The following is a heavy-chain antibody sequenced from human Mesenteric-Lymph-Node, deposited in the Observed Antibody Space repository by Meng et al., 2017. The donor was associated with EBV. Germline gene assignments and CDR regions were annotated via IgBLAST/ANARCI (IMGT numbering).Heavy chain of an antibody. V-gene: IGHV2-5*02. D-gene: IGHD2-15*01. CDR3: THRGGDIFQN. CDR1: GFSLSTSGVG. Sequence: QITLKESGPTLVKPTQTLRLTCNFSGFSLSTSGVGVGWIRQPPGKALEWLALIYWDDDKRYSPSLKRRLTITKDTSKNQVVLTMTNMDPVDTATYYCTHRGGDIFQNWGQGTLVTVSS. J-gene: IGHJ1*01. CDR2: IYWDDDK.